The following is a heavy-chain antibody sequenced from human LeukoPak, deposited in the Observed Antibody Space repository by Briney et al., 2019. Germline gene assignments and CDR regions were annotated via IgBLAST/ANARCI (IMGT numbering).Heavy chain of an antibody. J-gene: IGHJ6*02. V-gene: IGHV1-2*06. CDR1: GYTFTGYY. CDR2: INPNSGGT. D-gene: IGHD6-13*01. Sequence: ASVKVSCKASGYTFTGYYMHWVRQAPGQGLEWMGRINPNSGGTNYAQKFQGRVTMTRDTSISTAYMELSRLRSDDTAVYYCARDGEGSSPHGYYYYGMDVWGQGTTVTVSS. CDR3: ARDGEGSSPHGYYYYGMDV.